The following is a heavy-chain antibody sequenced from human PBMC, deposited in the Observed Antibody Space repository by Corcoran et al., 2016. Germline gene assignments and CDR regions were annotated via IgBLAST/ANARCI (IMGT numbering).Heavy chain of an antibody. CDR3: ARAQYYDFWSGYLYYYYGMDV. CDR1: GYTFTSYD. J-gene: IGHJ6*02. D-gene: IGHD3-3*01. V-gene: IGHV1-8*01. Sequence: QVQLVQSGAEVKKPGASVNVSCKASGYTFTSYDINWVRQATGQGLEWMGWMNPNSGNTGYAQKFQGRVTMTRNTSISTAYMELSSLRSEDTAVYYGARAQYYDFWSGYLYYYYGMDVWGQGTTVTVSS. CDR2: MNPNSGNT.